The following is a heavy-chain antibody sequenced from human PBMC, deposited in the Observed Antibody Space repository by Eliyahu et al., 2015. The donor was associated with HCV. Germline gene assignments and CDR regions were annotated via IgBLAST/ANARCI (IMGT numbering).Heavy chain of an antibody. CDR3: XRGVAVAGTNYYYYGMDV. V-gene: IGHV4-4*07. CDR1: GGSISSYX. CDR2: IYTSGST. J-gene: IGHJ6*02. D-gene: IGHD6-19*01. Sequence: QVQLQESGPGLVKPSETLSLTCTVSGGSISSYXWSWIRQPAGKGLEWXGXIYTSGSTNYNPSLKSRVXMSVDTSKNXXXLKLSSVTAADTXVYYCXRGVAVAGTNYYYYGMDVWGQGTTVTVSS.